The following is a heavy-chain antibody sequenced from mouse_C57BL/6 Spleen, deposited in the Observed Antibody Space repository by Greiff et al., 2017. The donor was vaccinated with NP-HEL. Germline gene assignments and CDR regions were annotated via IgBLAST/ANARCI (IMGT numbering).Heavy chain of an antibody. CDR1: GYTFTSYW. D-gene: IGHD4-1*01. V-gene: IGHV1-69*01. CDR2: IDPSDSYT. Sequence: QVQLQQSGAELVMPGASVKLSCKASGYTFTSYWMHWVKQRPGQGLEWIGEIDPSDSYTNYNQKFKGKSTLTVDKSSSTAYMQLSSLTSEDSAVYYCARGTGKSYFDYWGQGTTLTVSS. J-gene: IGHJ2*01. CDR3: ARGTGKSYFDY.